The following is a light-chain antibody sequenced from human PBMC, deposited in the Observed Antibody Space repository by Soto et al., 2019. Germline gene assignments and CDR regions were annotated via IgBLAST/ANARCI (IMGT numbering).Light chain of an antibody. CDR3: LQHNDYPPT. J-gene: IGKJ1*01. CDR1: QGISND. V-gene: IGKV1-17*01. Sequence: DIQMTQSPSSLSASVGDRVTITCRASQGISNDLGGYQQKPGKAPKRLLYAASSLQSGVPSRFRGSGSGTEFTLTISSLQPEDYATYYCLQHNDYPPTFGQGTKVEI. CDR2: AAS.